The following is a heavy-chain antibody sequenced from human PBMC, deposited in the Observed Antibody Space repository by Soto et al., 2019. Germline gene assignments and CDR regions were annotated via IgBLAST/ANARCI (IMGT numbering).Heavy chain of an antibody. Sequence: GASVKVSCKASGGTFSSYAISWVRQAPGQGLEWMGGIIPIFGTANYAQKFQGRVTITADESTSTAYMELSSLRSEDTAVYYCARGGLNSGYSYGFYFYYYGMDVWGQGTTVTVS. CDR2: IIPIFGTA. CDR3: ARGGLNSGYSYGFYFYYYGMDV. J-gene: IGHJ6*02. V-gene: IGHV1-69*13. D-gene: IGHD5-18*01. CDR1: GGTFSSYA.